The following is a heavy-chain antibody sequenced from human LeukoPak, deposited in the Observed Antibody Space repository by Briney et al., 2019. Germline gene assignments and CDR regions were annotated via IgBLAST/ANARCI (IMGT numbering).Heavy chain of an antibody. Sequence: GGSLRLSCAASGFTFSSYWMSWVRQAPGKGLEWVANIKQDGSEKYYVDSVKGRFTISRDNAKNSLYLQMNSLRAEDTAVYYCAREEAEGAVAGTFFFEDYYYYMDVWGKGTTVTVSS. D-gene: IGHD6-19*01. CDR3: AREEAEGAVAGTFFFEDYYYYMDV. CDR2: IKQDGSEK. J-gene: IGHJ6*03. V-gene: IGHV3-7*01. CDR1: GFTFSSYW.